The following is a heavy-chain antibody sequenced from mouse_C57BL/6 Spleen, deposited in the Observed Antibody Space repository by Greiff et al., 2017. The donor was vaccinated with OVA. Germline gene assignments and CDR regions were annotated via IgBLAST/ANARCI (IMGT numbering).Heavy chain of an antibody. Sequence: QVQLQQPGAELVRPGSSVKLSCKASGYTFTSYWMDWVKQRPGQGLEWIGNIYPSDSETHYNQKFKDKATLTVDKSSSPAYMQLSSLTSEDSAVYYCARRDYDRYFDVWGTGTTVTVSS. CDR2: IYPSDSET. V-gene: IGHV1-61*01. CDR1: GYTFTSYW. CDR3: ARRDYDRYFDV. D-gene: IGHD2-4*01. J-gene: IGHJ1*03.